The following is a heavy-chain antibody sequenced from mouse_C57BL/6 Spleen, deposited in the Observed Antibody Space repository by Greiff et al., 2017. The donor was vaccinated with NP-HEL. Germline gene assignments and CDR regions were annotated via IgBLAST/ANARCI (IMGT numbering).Heavy chain of an antibody. V-gene: IGHV1-62-2*01. Sequence: VMLVESGAELVKPGASVKLSCKASGYTFTEYTIHWVKQRSGQGLEWIGWFYPGSGSIKYNEKFKDKATLTADKSSSTVYMELSRLTSEDSAVYFCARLRTGTGAMDYWGQGTSVTVSS. CDR1: GYTFTEYT. J-gene: IGHJ4*01. CDR3: ARLRTGTGAMDY. D-gene: IGHD4-1*01. CDR2: FYPGSGSI.